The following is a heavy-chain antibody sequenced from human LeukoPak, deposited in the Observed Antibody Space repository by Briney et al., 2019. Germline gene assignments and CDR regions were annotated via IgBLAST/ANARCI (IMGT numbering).Heavy chain of an antibody. Sequence: GGSLRLSCAASGFTFSHDWMSWVRQAPGKGLEWVASIKQDGSGEHYVDSVKGRFTISRDNAKNSLYLQMNSLRAEDTVVYYCARTPWGIYGSGSYPNYWGQGTLVTVSS. V-gene: IGHV3-7*03. CDR3: ARTPWGIYGSGSYPNY. J-gene: IGHJ4*02. CDR2: IKQDGSGE. CDR1: GFTFSHDW. D-gene: IGHD3-10*01.